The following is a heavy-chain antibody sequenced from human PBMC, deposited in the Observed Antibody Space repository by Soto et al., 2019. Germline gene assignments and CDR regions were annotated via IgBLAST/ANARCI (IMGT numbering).Heavy chain of an antibody. Sequence: GGSLRLSCAASGFTFSDYYMIWIRQAPGKGLEWVSYISSSSSYTNYADSVKGRFTISRDNAKNSLYLQMNSLRAEDTAVYYCARDGPSGYGRGSRNWFDPWGQGTLVTVSS. CDR3: ARDGPSGYGRGSRNWFDP. D-gene: IGHD5-12*01. V-gene: IGHV3-11*06. CDR1: GFTFSDYY. CDR2: ISSSSSYT. J-gene: IGHJ5*02.